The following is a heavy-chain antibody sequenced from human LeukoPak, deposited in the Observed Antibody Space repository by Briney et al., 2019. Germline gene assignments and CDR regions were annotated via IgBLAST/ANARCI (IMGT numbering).Heavy chain of an antibody. J-gene: IGHJ4*02. CDR2: INPNSGGT. CDR3: ARVLVVVAATPFGY. V-gene: IGHV1-2*02. D-gene: IGHD2-15*01. Sequence: ASVKVSCKASGYTFTSYYMHWVRQAPGQGLEWMGWINPNSGGTNYAQKFQGRVTMTRDTSISTAYMELSRLRSDDTAVYYCARVLVVVAATPFGYWGQGTLVTVSS. CDR1: GYTFTSYY.